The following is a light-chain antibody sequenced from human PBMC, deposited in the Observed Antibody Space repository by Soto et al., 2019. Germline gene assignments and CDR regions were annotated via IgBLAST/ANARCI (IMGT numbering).Light chain of an antibody. CDR3: QHSYYVLPT. V-gene: IGKV1-39*01. J-gene: IGKJ4*01. Sequence: DIQMPQPPSALSASVGERPPITCRASQRIGGFLNGYHQRPENAPHFRIDAASELQTGVPSRCSGSGSATDFTLTINSLQPEDFATYYCQHSYYVLPTFGGGTRVEIK. CDR1: QRIGGF. CDR2: AAS.